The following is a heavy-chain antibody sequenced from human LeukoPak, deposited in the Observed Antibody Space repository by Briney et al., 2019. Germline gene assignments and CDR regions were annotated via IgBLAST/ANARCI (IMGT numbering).Heavy chain of an antibody. Sequence: GRSLRLSCAASGFTFSSYGIHRVRQAPGKGLEWVSVIWYDGRRKYYADSVKGRFTISRDNSKNTVYLQMDSLRAEDTAVYYCARDVDSGGHYSKFDCWGQGTLVTVSS. V-gene: IGHV3-33*01. CDR2: IWYDGRRK. CDR1: GFTFSSYG. CDR3: ARDVDSGGHYSKFDC. J-gene: IGHJ4*02. D-gene: IGHD3-22*01.